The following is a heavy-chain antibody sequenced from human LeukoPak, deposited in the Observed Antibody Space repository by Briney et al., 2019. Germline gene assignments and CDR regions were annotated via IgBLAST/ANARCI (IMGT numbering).Heavy chain of an antibody. CDR3: VRGDTRDL. Sequence: PGGSLRLSCEASGFSFSSYITNWVRQAPGRGLEWVSSITRSGDYMYYVDSLKGRFTTSRDNGKNSLFLQMDSLRVEDTAVYYCVRGDTRDLWGQGTLVTASS. CDR1: GFSFSSYI. V-gene: IGHV3-21*04. D-gene: IGHD2-2*01. J-gene: IGHJ5*02. CDR2: ITRSGDYM.